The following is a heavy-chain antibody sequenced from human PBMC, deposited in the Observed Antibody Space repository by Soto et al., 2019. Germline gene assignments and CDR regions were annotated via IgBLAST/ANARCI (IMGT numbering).Heavy chain of an antibody. Sequence: PSETLSLTCTVSGGSISSSSYYWGWIRQPPGKGLEWIGSIYYSGSTYYNPSLKSRVTISVDTSKNQFSLKLSSVTAADAAVYYCARLAGAHYSSGWPTYGMDVWGQGTTVTVSS. D-gene: IGHD6-19*01. V-gene: IGHV4-39*01. J-gene: IGHJ6*02. CDR2: IYYSGST. CDR3: ARLAGAHYSSGWPTYGMDV. CDR1: GGSISSSSYY.